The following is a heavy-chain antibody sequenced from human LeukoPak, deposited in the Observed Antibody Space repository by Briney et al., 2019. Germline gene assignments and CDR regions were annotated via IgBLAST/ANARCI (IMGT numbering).Heavy chain of an antibody. D-gene: IGHD2-15*01. CDR1: GGSFSGYY. CDR3: ARVPIGYCSGGSCYSPYYYYYMDV. J-gene: IGHJ6*03. V-gene: IGHV4-34*01. Sequence: SETLSLTCAVYGGSFSGYYWSWIRQPPGKGLEWIGEINHSGSTNYNPSLKSRVTISVDTSKNQFSLKLSSVTAADTAVYYCARVPIGYCSGGSCYSPYYYYYMDVWGKGTTVTISS. CDR2: INHSGST.